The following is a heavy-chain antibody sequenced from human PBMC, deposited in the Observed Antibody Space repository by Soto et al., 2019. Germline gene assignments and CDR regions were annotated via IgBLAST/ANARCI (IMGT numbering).Heavy chain of an antibody. J-gene: IGHJ4*02. D-gene: IGHD3-3*01. Sequence: SETLSLTCAVSGGSISSGGYSWSWIRQPPGKGLEWIGYIYHSGSTYYNPSLKSRVTISVDRSKNQFSLKLSSVTAADTAVYSCARGDFWSGYSPVFSALFDYCGQGTLVTVSS. CDR3: ARGDFWSGYSPVFSALFDY. CDR2: IYHSGST. CDR1: GGSISSGGYS. V-gene: IGHV4-30-2*01.